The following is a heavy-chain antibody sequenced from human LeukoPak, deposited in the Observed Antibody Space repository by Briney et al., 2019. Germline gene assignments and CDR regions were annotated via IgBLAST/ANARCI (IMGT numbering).Heavy chain of an antibody. CDR3: ARDGLGSSWRRLEWWFDP. CDR2: IYYSGST. CDR1: GGSISSYY. Sequence: TSETLSLTCTVSGGSISSYYWSWIRQPPGKGLGWIGYIYYSGSTNYNPSLKSRVTISVDTSKNQFSLKLSSVTAADTAVYYCARDGLGSSWRRLEWWFDPWGQGTLVTVSS. J-gene: IGHJ5*02. D-gene: IGHD6-13*01. V-gene: IGHV4-59*01.